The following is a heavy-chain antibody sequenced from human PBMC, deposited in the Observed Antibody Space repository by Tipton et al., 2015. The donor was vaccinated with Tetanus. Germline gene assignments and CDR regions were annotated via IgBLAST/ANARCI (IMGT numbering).Heavy chain of an antibody. J-gene: IGHJ3*02. D-gene: IGHD6-19*01. CDR2: MFDNGNT. CDR1: GGSISSHY. CDR3: ARIGWLQQNKPAFDI. V-gene: IGHV4-59*11. Sequence: TLSLTCTVSGGSISSHYWSWVPQPPGKGLEWIGHMFDNGNTNYSPSLRSRVTLSVDTSKNQFSLKLSSVTAADTAVYYCARIGWLQQNKPAFDIWGQGTVVTVSS.